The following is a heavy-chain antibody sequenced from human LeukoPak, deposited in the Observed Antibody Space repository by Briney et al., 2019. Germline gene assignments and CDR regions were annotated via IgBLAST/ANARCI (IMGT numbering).Heavy chain of an antibody. J-gene: IGHJ5*02. V-gene: IGHV4-39*07. CDR3: ARGPRFGELLWHWFDP. Sequence: SETLSLTCTVSGGSISTSNYYWGWIRQPPGKGLEWIGSMYHSGSTYYNPPLKSRVTISEDTSKNQFSLKLRSVTAADTAVYYCARGPRFGELLWHWFDPWGQGTLVTVSS. CDR2: MYHSGST. CDR1: GGSISTSNYY. D-gene: IGHD3-10*01.